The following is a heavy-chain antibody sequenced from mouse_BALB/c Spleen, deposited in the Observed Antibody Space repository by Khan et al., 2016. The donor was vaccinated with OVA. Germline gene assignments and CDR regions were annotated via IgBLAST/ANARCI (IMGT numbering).Heavy chain of an antibody. CDR3: ARDGIDY. J-gene: IGHJ2*01. D-gene: IGHD2-3*01. Sequence: VQLKQSGAELAKPAPSVKMSCKASGYSFTSYWMHWINQRPGQGLEWIGYINPTSGYTDYNQKFKNKATLTADKSSSTAYMQLNSLTSDDSAVYYCARDGIDYWGQGTTLTVSS. CDR2: INPTSGYT. CDR1: GYSFTSYW. V-gene: IGHV1-7*01.